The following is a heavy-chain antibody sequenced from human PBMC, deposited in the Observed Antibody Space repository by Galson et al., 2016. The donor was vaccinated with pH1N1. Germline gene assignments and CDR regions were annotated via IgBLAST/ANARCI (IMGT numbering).Heavy chain of an antibody. CDR3: AHNNYGDYVNWFDP. Sequence: ALVKPTQTLTLTRTFSGFSLSTNGVGVGWIRQPPGKALEWLAVIYWNDDKRYSPSLKSRLTITKDTSKNQVVLTTTSMDPVDTATYYCAHNNYGDYVNWFDPWGQGTPVTVSS. CDR1: GFSLSTNGVG. V-gene: IGHV2-5*01. J-gene: IGHJ5*02. D-gene: IGHD4-17*01. CDR2: IYWNDDK.